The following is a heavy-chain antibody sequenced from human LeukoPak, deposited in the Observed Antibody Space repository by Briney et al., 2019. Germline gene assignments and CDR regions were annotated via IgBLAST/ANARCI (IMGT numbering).Heavy chain of an antibody. CDR1: GGSISSYY. CDR3: F. CDR2: IYSTGST. Sequence: SETLSLTCTVSGGSISSYYWSWIRQPAGKGLEWIGRIYSTGSTNYNPSLKSRVTVSVDTSKNQFSLRLRSVTAAAGTAGFDFWGQGALVTVSS. D-gene: IGHD6-13*01. J-gene: IGHJ4*02. V-gene: IGHV4-4*07.